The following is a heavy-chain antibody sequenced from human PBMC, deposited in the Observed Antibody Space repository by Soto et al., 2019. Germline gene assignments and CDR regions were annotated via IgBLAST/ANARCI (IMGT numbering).Heavy chain of an antibody. Sequence: QVQLVESGGGVVQPGRSLRLSCAASGFTFSSYAMHWVRQAPGKGLEWVAVISYDGSNKDYADSVKGRFTISRDNSKKALYLQMNGLRAEDTAVYYCAREERWVFDYWGQGPLFTVSS. V-gene: IGHV3-30-3*01. CDR3: AREERWVFDY. CDR1: GFTFSSYA. J-gene: IGHJ4*02. CDR2: ISYDGSNK.